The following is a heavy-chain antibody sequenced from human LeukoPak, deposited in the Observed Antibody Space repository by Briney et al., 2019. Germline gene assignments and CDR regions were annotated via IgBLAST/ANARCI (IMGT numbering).Heavy chain of an antibody. D-gene: IGHD3-10*01. J-gene: IGHJ5*02. CDR2: IYYSGST. Sequence: PSETLSLTCTVSGGSISSSSYYWGWIRQPPGKGLEWIGRIYYSGSTYYNPSLKSRVTISVDTSKNQFSLKLSSVTAADTAVYYCAREYGRITMVRGVIQFDPWGQGTLVTVSS. CDR3: AREYGRITMVRGVIQFDP. V-gene: IGHV4-39*07. CDR1: GGSISSSSYY.